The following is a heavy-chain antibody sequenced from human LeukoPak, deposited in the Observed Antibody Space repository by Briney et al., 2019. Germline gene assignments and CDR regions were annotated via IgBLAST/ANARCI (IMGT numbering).Heavy chain of an antibody. D-gene: IGHD3-10*01. J-gene: IGHJ4*02. V-gene: IGHV1-2*06. Sequence: GASVKVSCKASGYTFTGYYMHWVRQAPGQGLEWMGRINPNSGGTNYAQKFQGRVTMTRGTSISTAYMELSRLRSDDTAVYYCARMYGSGSYLALDYWGQGTLVTVSS. CDR2: INPNSGGT. CDR1: GYTFTGYY. CDR3: ARMYGSGSYLALDY.